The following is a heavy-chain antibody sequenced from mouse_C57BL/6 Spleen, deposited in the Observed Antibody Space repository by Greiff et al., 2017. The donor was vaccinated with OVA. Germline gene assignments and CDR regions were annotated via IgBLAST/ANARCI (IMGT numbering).Heavy chain of an antibody. D-gene: IGHD1-1*01. CDR2: IHPNSGST. Sequence: QVQLQQPGAELVKPGASVKLSCKASGYTFTSYWMHWVKQRPGQGLEWIGMIHPNSGSTNYNEKFKSKATLTVDNSSSTAYMQLSSLTSDDSAVYYCARSGYYGSSPYAMDYWGQGTSVTVSS. CDR3: ARSGYYGSSPYAMDY. J-gene: IGHJ4*01. CDR1: GYTFTSYW. V-gene: IGHV1-64*01.